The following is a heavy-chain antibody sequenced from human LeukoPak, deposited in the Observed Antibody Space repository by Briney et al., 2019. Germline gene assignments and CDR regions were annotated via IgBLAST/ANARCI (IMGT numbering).Heavy chain of an antibody. CDR2: IYYSGIT. D-gene: IGHD6-13*01. Sequence: SETLSLTCTVSGGSISSYYWSWIWQPPGKGLEWIGYIYYSGITNYNPSLKSRVTISVDTSKNQFSLKLSSVAAADTAVYYCARVVGAAAPPDFWGQGTLVTVSS. CDR1: GGSISSYY. V-gene: IGHV4-59*01. CDR3: ARVVGAAAPPDF. J-gene: IGHJ4*02.